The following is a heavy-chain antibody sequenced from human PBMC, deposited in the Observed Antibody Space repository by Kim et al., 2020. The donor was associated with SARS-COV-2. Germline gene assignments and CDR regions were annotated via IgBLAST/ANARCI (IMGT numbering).Heavy chain of an antibody. CDR2: IYPGESDT. Sequence: GESLKISCKGSGYSFTNSWIGWVRQMPGKGLEWMGIIYPGESDTRYSPSFQGQVTISADKSISTAYLQWSSLKASDTAIYYCAKHLNYYGSGRYFDYWGQGTLVTVSS. CDR1: GYSFTNSW. J-gene: IGHJ4*02. D-gene: IGHD3-10*01. V-gene: IGHV5-51*01. CDR3: AKHLNYYGSGRYFDY.